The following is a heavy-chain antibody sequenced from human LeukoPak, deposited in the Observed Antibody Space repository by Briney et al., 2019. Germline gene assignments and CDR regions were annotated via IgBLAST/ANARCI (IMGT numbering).Heavy chain of an antibody. CDR2: INPNTGGT. CDR3: ARGNSGYDYSYYYMDV. CDR1: GYNFTGYY. D-gene: IGHD5-12*01. J-gene: IGHJ6*03. Sequence: ASVKVSCKASGYNFTGYYLHWVRQAPGQGLEWMGWINPNTGGTKYAQKFQGRVTMTRDTSISTAYMELSRLRSDDTAVYYCARGNSGYDYSYYYMDVWGKGTTVTVSS. V-gene: IGHV1-2*02.